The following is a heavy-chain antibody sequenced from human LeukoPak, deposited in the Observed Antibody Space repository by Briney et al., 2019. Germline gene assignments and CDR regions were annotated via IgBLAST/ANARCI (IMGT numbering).Heavy chain of an antibody. CDR1: GFTVSSNY. CDR2: IYSGGST. Sequence: GGSLRLSCAASGFTVSSNYMSWVRQAPGEGLEWVSVIYSGGSTYYADSVKGRFTISRDNSKNTLYLQMNSLRAEDAAVYYCAREMATMGEAFDIWGQGTMVTVSS. CDR3: AREMATMGEAFDI. J-gene: IGHJ3*02. V-gene: IGHV3-53*01. D-gene: IGHD5-24*01.